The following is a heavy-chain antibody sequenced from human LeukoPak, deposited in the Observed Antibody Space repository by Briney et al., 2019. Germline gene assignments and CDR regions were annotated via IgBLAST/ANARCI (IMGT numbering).Heavy chain of an antibody. V-gene: IGHV3-23*01. J-gene: IGHJ4*02. CDR3: AKDRVLRFLEWLSPFDY. Sequence: GGSLRLSCAASGFTFSSYAMSWVRQAPGKGLEWVSAISGSGGSTYYADSVKGRFTISRDNSKNTLYLQMNSLRAEDTAVHYCAKDRVLRFLEWLSPFDYWGQGTLVTVSS. D-gene: IGHD3-3*01. CDR1: GFTFSSYA. CDR2: ISGSGGST.